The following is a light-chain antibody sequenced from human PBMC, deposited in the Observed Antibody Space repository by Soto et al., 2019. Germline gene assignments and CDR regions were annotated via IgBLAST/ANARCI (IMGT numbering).Light chain of an antibody. Sequence: DIQMTQSPSSLSASVGDTITITCRASQNIRSYLNWYQQKSGKAPNLLIYTATTLQSEVPSRFSGSGSETDFTLTISSLEPEDFATYYCQQSYSAPPLTFGPGTKVEMK. CDR1: QNIRSY. J-gene: IGKJ1*01. V-gene: IGKV1-39*01. CDR3: QQSYSAPPLT. CDR2: TAT.